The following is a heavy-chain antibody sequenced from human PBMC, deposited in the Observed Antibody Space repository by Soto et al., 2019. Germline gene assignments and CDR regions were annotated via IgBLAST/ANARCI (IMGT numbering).Heavy chain of an antibody. CDR2: ISGSGGST. J-gene: IGHJ4*02. CDR3: AKAPQNGGGYFWFAY. V-gene: IGHV3-23*01. CDR1: GFTFSSYA. D-gene: IGHD1-26*01. Sequence: EVQLLESGGGLVQPGGSLRLSCAASGFTFSSYAMSWVRQAPGKGLEWVSAISGSGGSTYYADSVKGRFTISRDNSKNPLYLKMTSRRAEDTAVYYCAKAPQNGGGYFWFAYGGKETLVTASS.